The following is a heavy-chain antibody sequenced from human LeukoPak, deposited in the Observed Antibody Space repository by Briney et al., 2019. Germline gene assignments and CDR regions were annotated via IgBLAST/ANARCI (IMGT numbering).Heavy chain of an antibody. V-gene: IGHV3-23*01. CDR2: ISTAGGGT. CDR3: AKRIAVAADAFDI. D-gene: IGHD6-13*01. Sequence: GGSLRLSCAASGFSFSSYTLNWVRQAPGKGLEWVSSISTAGGGTFYADSVMGRFTISRDNSKNTLYLQMSSLSAEDTAVYYCAKRIAVAADAFDIWGQGTMVTVSS. J-gene: IGHJ3*02. CDR1: GFSFSSYT.